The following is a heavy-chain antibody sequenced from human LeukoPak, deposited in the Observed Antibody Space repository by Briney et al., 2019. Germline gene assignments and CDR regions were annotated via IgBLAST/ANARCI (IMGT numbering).Heavy chain of an antibody. CDR2: INTNTGNP. J-gene: IGHJ4*02. CDR1: GYTFTSYD. V-gene: IGHV7-4-1*02. D-gene: IGHD4-17*01. CDR3: ARGWSYGDYRGDY. Sequence: ASVKVSCKASGYTFTSYDINWVRQATGQGLEWMGWINTNTGNPTYAQGFTGRFVFSLDTSVSTAYLQISSLKAEDTAVYYCARGWSYGDYRGDYWGQGTLVTVSS.